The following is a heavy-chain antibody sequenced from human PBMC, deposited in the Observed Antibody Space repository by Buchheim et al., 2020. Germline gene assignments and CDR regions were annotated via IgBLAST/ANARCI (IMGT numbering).Heavy chain of an antibody. Sequence: EVQLVESGGGLVQPGGSLRLSCAASGFTFSSYWMHWVRQAPGKGLVWVSRINSDGSSTSYADSVKGRLHISRENAKNQLALKMNSLRAEDTAVYYCARLKRAQKAAAGTLNWFDPWGQGTL. J-gene: IGHJ5*02. CDR1: GFTFSSYW. D-gene: IGHD6-13*01. CDR2: INSDGSST. V-gene: IGHV3-74*01. CDR3: ARLKRAQKAAAGTLNWFDP.